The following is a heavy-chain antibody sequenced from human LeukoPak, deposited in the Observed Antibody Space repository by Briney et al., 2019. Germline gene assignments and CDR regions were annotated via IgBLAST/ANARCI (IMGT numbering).Heavy chain of an antibody. CDR2: ASYSGST. V-gene: IGHV4-59*01. CDR1: GGSIRSYY. J-gene: IGHJ4*02. Sequence: PSETLSLTCTVSGGSIRSYYWSWVRQPPGKGLEWIGYASYSGSTDYNPSLKSRVIISIDTSKNQFSLRLSSVTAADTAVYYCARENDRYGRIDYWGQGTQVTVSS. D-gene: IGHD5-18*01. CDR3: ARENDRYGRIDY.